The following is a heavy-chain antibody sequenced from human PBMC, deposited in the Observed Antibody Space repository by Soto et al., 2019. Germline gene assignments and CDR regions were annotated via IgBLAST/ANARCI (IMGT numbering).Heavy chain of an antibody. CDR1: GFTFSSYE. CDR2: ISSSCSTI. Sequence: PGGSLRLSCAASGFTFSSYEMNWVRQAQGKGLEWVSYISSSCSTIYYADSVKGRFTISRDNAKNSLYLQMNSLRAEDTAVYYCARDTVDGYSSSCDYFDYWGQGTLVTAPQ. V-gene: IGHV3-48*03. D-gene: IGHD6-6*01. J-gene: IGHJ4*02. CDR3: ARDTVDGYSSSCDYFDY.